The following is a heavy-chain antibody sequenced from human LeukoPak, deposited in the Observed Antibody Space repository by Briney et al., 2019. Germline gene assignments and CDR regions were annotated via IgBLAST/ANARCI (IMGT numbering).Heavy chain of an antibody. V-gene: IGHV3-11*01. CDR1: GFTFSDYY. CDR2: ISNSGTII. CDR3: ARETLGVTAFDI. J-gene: IGHJ3*02. D-gene: IGHD2-21*02. Sequence: GGSLRLSCAASGFTFSDYYMDWIRQAPGKGLEWVSYISNSGTIIPYADSVKGRFTISRDNTKNSLYLQMNSLRAEDTAVYYCARETLGVTAFDIWGQGTMVTVSS.